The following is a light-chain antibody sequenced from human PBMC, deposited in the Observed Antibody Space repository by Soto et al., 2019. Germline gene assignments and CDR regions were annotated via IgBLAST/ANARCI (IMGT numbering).Light chain of an antibody. V-gene: IGKV1-5*01. CDR2: AAS. CDR1: QGTGDW. CDR3: QQYNSYSKT. Sequence: DIQMSQSPSTLSASVGGRVTITCRASQGTGDWLAWYQQKPGKAPKLLIYAASSLESGVPSRFSGSGSGTEFTLTISSLQPDDSASYYCQQYNSYSKTFGQGTKVDIK. J-gene: IGKJ1*01.